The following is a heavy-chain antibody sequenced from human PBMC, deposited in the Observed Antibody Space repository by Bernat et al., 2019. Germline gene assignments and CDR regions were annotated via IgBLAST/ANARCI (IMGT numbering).Heavy chain of an antibody. Sequence: EVQLVESGGGLIQPGGSLRLSCAASGFTVSSNYMSWVRQAPGKGLEGVSVIYSGGSTYYADSVKGRFTISRDNSKNTLYLQMNSLRAEDTAVYYCARDSHRGLGAFDIWGQGTMVTVSS. J-gene: IGHJ3*02. D-gene: IGHD3-16*01. V-gene: IGHV3-53*01. CDR2: IYSGGST. CDR3: ARDSHRGLGAFDI. CDR1: GFTVSSNY.